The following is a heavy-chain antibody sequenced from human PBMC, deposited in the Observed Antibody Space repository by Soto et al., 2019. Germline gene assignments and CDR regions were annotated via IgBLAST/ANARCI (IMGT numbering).Heavy chain of an antibody. Sequence: QITLKESGPTLVKPTQTLTLTCTFSGFSLSTSGVGVGWIRQPPGKALEWLALIYWDDDKRYSPSLKSRLTITKDTSEVQVVLTRTNMDPVDTATYYCAHRPRGDYGDSLRSYNWFGPWGQGTLVTVSS. J-gene: IGHJ5*02. CDR3: AHRPRGDYGDSLRSYNWFGP. V-gene: IGHV2-5*02. CDR1: GFSLSTSGVG. D-gene: IGHD4-17*01. CDR2: IYWDDDK.